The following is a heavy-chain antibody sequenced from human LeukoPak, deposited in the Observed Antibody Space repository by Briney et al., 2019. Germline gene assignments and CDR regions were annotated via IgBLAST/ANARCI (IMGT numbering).Heavy chain of an antibody. Sequence: GGSLRLSCAASGFTFSNYAMNWVRQAPGKGLEWVSAIRGSGGSTYYADSVKGRFTISRDNSMHTLYLQMNSLRAEDTAVYYCAKDSKIVGATFRSYHYMDVWGKGTAVTVSS. CDR1: GFTFSNYA. J-gene: IGHJ6*03. V-gene: IGHV3-23*01. CDR2: IRGSGGST. D-gene: IGHD1-26*01. CDR3: AKDSKIVGATFRSYHYMDV.